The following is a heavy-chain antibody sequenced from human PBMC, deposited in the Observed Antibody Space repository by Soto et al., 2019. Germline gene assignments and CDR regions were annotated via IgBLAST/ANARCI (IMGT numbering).Heavy chain of an antibody. CDR3: KRGEWESYYQDY. CDR2: IYYSGDT. Sequence: SETLSLTCTVSGGSISSGGYYWGWIRQHPGKGLEWIGYIYYSGDTYSNPSLKSRITMSVDTSKNQFSLKLSSVTAADTAVYFCKRGEWESYYQDYWGQGTLVTVSS. D-gene: IGHD1-26*01. V-gene: IGHV4-31*03. J-gene: IGHJ4*02. CDR1: GGSISSGGYY.